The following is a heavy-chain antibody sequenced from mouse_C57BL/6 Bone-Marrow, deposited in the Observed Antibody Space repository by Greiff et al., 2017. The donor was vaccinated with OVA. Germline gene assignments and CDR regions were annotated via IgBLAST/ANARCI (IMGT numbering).Heavy chain of an antibody. CDR2: IFPGDGDT. CDR1: GYAFSSYW. CDR3: ARDFGRGFAY. Sequence: VKLLESGAELVKPGASVKISCKASGYAFSSYWMNWVKQRPGKGLEWIGQIFPGDGDTNYNGKFKGKATFTADKSSSTAYMQLSSLPSEDSAVYFCARDFGRGFAYWGQGTLVTVSA. D-gene: IGHD1-1*01. J-gene: IGHJ3*01. V-gene: IGHV1-80*01.